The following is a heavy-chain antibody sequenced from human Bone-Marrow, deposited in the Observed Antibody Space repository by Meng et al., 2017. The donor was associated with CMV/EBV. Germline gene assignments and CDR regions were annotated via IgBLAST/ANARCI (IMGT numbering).Heavy chain of an antibody. V-gene: IGHV3-23*03. CDR2: IYSGGSST. CDR3: ARDARPKDIVVEGGAHFDY. Sequence: GESLKISCAASGFTFSSYAMSWVRQAPGKGLEWVSVIYSGGSSTYYADSVKGRFTISRDNSKNTLYLQMNSLRAEDTAVYYCARDARPKDIVVEGGAHFDYWGQGTLVTVSS. J-gene: IGHJ4*02. CDR1: GFTFSSYA. D-gene: IGHD2-2*01.